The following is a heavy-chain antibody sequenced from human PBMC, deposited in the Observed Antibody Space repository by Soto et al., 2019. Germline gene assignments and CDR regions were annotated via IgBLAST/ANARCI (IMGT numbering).Heavy chain of an antibody. CDR3: AIVAAAGGGTFNWFDP. J-gene: IGHJ5*02. CDR1: GGSISSSSYY. V-gene: IGHV4-39*01. CDR2: LFYSGST. Sequence: SETLSLTCTVSGGSISSSSYYWGWIRQPPGKGLEWIGSLFYSGSTYYNPSLKGRLTISVDTSKNQFSLKLSSVTAADTAVYYCAIVAAAGGGTFNWFDPWGQGTLVTVSS. D-gene: IGHD6-13*01.